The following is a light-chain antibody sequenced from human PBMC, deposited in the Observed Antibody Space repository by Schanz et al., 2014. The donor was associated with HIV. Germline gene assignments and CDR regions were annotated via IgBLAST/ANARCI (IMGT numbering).Light chain of an antibody. CDR1: SSHIGAGYD. CDR3: SSYTSTSTLVI. V-gene: IGLV1-40*01. CDR2: ANS. Sequence: QSVLTQPPSVSGAPGQRVTISCTGSSSHIGAGYDVHWYQQLPGTAPKLLIYANSNRPSGVPDRVSGSKSGDTASLTISGLQAEDEADYYCSSYTSTSTLVIFGGGTKLTVL. J-gene: IGLJ2*01.